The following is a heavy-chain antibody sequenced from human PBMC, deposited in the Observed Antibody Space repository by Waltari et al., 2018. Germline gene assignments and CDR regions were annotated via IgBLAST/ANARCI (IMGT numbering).Heavy chain of an antibody. CDR2: ISSSSSYI. J-gene: IGHJ4*02. Sequence: EVQLVESGGGLVKPGGFLRLSCAASGFTFSSYSMNWVRQAPGKGLEWVSSISSSSSYIYYADSGKGRFTISRDNAKNSLYLQMNSLRAEDTAVYYCARNGYSYGYRLDYWGQGTLVTVSS. D-gene: IGHD5-18*01. CDR1: GFTFSSYS. CDR3: ARNGYSYGYRLDY. V-gene: IGHV3-21*01.